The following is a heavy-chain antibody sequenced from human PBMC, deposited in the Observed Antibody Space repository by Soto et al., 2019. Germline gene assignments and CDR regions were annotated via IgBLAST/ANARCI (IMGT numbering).Heavy chain of an antibody. CDR1: GGSISSGGYC. J-gene: IGHJ5*02. V-gene: IGHV4-31*03. CDR3: ARVANYYDSSGYYVGWFDP. D-gene: IGHD3-22*01. Sequence: QVQLQESGPGLVKPSQTLSLTCTVSGGSISSGGYCWSWIRQHPGKGLEWIGYIYYSGSTYYNPSLKSRVTISVDTSKNQFSLKLSSVTAADTAVYYCARVANYYDSSGYYVGWFDPWGQGTLVTVSS. CDR2: IYYSGST.